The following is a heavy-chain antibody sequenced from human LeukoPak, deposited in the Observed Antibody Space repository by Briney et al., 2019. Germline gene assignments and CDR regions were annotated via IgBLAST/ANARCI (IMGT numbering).Heavy chain of an antibody. Sequence: PSETLSLTCTVSGYSISSGYYWGWIRQPPGKGLEWIGSIYHSGSTYYNPSLKSRVTISVDTSKNQFSLKLSSVTAADTAVYYCARVVGIAAAAHHNDYRGQGTLVTVSS. D-gene: IGHD6-13*01. CDR3: ARVVGIAAAAHHNDY. V-gene: IGHV4-38-2*02. J-gene: IGHJ4*02. CDR2: IYHSGST. CDR1: GYSISSGYY.